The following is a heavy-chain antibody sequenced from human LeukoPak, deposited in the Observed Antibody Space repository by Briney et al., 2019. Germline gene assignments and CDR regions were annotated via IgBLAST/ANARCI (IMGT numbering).Heavy chain of an antibody. D-gene: IGHD3-10*01. CDR2: IYSGGST. V-gene: IGHV3-66*01. CDR1: GFTVSSNY. J-gene: IGHJ6*03. CDR3: ARKNSYYYGSGSSPDYYYYYYYYWTS. Sequence: GGSLRLSRAASGFTVSSNYMSWVRQAPGRGLEWVSVIYSGGSTYYADSVKGRFTISRDNSKNTLYLQMNSLRAEDTAVYYCARKNSYYYGSGSSPDYYYYYYYYWTSGAKGPRSPSP.